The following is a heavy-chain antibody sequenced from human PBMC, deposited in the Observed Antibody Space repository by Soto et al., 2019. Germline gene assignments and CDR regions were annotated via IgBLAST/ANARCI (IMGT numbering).Heavy chain of an antibody. J-gene: IGHJ4*02. CDR2: IGTAGDT. D-gene: IGHD5-12*01. V-gene: IGHV3-13*01. CDR1: GFTFSSYD. Sequence: GGSLRLSCAASGFTFSSYDMHWVRQATGKGLEWVSAIGTAGDTYYPGSVKGRFHISGENAKNSLYLQMNSLRAGDTAEYYCARAARSYSGYTPPDYWGQGTLVTVSS. CDR3: ARAARSYSGYTPPDY.